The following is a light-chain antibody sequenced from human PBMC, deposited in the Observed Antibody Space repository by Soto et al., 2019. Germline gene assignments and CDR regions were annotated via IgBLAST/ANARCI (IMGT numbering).Light chain of an antibody. Sequence: EVMLTQSPGTLSVSPGERATLSCRASQSVSSNYLAWYQQKSGQAPRLLLYGASNRATGIPDRFSGSGSGTDFTLTIRRLEPEDFAVYYCQQYDTAPRTFGQGTKVEFQ. J-gene: IGKJ1*01. CDR1: QSVSSNY. CDR3: QQYDTAPRT. V-gene: IGKV3-20*01. CDR2: GAS.